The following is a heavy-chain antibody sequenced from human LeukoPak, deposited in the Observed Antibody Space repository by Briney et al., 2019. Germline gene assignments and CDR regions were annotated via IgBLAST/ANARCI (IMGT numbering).Heavy chain of an antibody. D-gene: IGHD3-16*01. CDR3: AGHYAIDY. CDR2: IYAGGNT. J-gene: IGHJ4*02. Sequence: GGSLRLSCAASGFTFSSNGMHWVRQAPGKGLEWVSGIYAGGNTYYADSVKGRFTISRDNSKNTLYLQMNSLRAEDTAVYHCAGHYAIDYWGQGTLVTVSS. CDR1: GFTFSSNG. V-gene: IGHV3-66*04.